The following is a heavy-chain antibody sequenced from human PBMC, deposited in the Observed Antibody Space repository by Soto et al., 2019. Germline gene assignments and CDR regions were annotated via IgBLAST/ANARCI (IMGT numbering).Heavy chain of an antibody. D-gene: IGHD3-16*02. CDR1: GFTFSSHL. CDR3: AQTWGSYREVFDY. V-gene: IGHV3-23*01. J-gene: IGHJ4*01. CDR2: ISGIGGGGST. Sequence: GGSLRLSCAASGFTFSSHLMHWVRQAPGQGLEWVSGISGIGGGGSTFYTGSVKGRFTISRDNSKNTLYLQMSSLRVEDTAIYYCAQTWGSYREVFDYWGHGTLVTVSS.